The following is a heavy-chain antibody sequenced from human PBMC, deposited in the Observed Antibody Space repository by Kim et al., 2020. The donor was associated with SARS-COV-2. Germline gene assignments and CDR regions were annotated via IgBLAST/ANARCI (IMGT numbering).Heavy chain of an antibody. Sequence: GGSLRLSCAASGFTFSDYYMSWIRQAPGKGLEWVSYISSSGSTIYYADSVKGRFTISRDNAKNSLYLQMNSLRAEDTAVYYCARVHGAYYDFWSGYYSYYYYYYGMDVWGQGTTVTVSS. V-gene: IGHV3-11*01. CDR2: ISSSGSTI. CDR3: ARVHGAYYDFWSGYYSYYYYYYGMDV. CDR1: GFTFSDYY. D-gene: IGHD3-3*01. J-gene: IGHJ6*02.